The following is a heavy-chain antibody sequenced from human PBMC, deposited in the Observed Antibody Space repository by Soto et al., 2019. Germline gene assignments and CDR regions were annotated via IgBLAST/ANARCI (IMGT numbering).Heavy chain of an antibody. V-gene: IGHV1-3*01. J-gene: IGHJ5*02. CDR1: GYTFTSYA. CDR2: INAGNGNT. Sequence: ASVKVSCKASGYTFTSYAMHWVRQAPGQRLEWVGWINAGNGNTKYSQKFQGRVTITRDTSASTAYMELSSVTAADTAVYYCARGGWFDPWGQGTLVTVSS. CDR3: ARGGWFDP.